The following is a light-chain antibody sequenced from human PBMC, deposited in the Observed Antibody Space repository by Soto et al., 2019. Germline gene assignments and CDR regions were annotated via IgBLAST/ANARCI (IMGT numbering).Light chain of an antibody. Sequence: QLVLTQPPSASASLGASVTLTCTLSSGYSNYKVDWYQQRPGKGPRFVMRVGTGGIVGSKGDGIPDRFSVLGSGLNRYLTIKIIQEEDESDYHCGADHGSGSNFVWVFGGGAQLTVL. CDR2: VGTGGIVG. J-gene: IGLJ3*02. CDR3: GADHGSGSNFVWV. V-gene: IGLV9-49*01. CDR1: SGYSNYK.